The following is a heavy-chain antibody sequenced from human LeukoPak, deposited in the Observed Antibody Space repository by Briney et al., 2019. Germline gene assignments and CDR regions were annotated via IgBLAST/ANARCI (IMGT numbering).Heavy chain of an antibody. CDR1: GVPITSGTYY. J-gene: IGHJ4*02. Sequence: KPSQTLSLTCTVSGVPITSGTYYWTWIRQPAGKGLEWIGRIYSTGRVNYNTSLKSRFTMWLNTSKNHISFKLTSVTAADTAIYFCARASETAMVTLWGQGTLVTVSS. V-gene: IGHV4-61*02. CDR2: IYSTGRV. D-gene: IGHD5-18*01. CDR3: ARASETAMVTL.